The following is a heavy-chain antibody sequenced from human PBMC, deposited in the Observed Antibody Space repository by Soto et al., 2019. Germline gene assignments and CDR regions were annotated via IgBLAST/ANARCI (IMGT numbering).Heavy chain of an antibody. V-gene: IGHV4-61*01. Sequence: SETLSLTCIVSGGFVSSGSYYWSLIRQPPGKGLEWIGYIYYSGSTNYNPSLKSRVTISLDTSKNQFSLKLYSVTAADTAVYYCATLNKWSHGHWGQGTLVTVSS. CDR1: GGFVSSGSYY. CDR2: IYYSGST. D-gene: IGHD1-26*01. J-gene: IGHJ4*02. CDR3: ATLNKWSHGH.